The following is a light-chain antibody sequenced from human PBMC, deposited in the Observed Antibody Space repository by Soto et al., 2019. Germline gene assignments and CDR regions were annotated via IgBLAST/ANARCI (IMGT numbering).Light chain of an antibody. CDR1: QGIRND. CDR3: LQDYSYPWT. J-gene: IGKJ1*01. CDR2: AAS. V-gene: IGKV1-6*01. Sequence: AIQMTQSPSSLSASVGDRVTITCRASQGIRNDLSWYQQKPGKAPKLLIYAASTLQSGVPSRFSGSSSGTDFTLTISSLQAEDFATYYCLQDYSYPWTFGQGTKLEI.